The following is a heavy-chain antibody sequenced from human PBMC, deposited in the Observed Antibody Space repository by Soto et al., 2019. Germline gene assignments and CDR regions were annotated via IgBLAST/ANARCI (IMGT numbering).Heavy chain of an antibody. CDR3: AKASVWYPYFDS. Sequence: GGSLRLSCAASEFSFDDYAMSWVRQAPGKGLEWVSSITYTGVSTYYADSVKGRFTISRDNSKDTLYLQMNSLRAEDTAIYYCAKASVWYPYFDSWGQGTLVTVS. J-gene: IGHJ4*02. D-gene: IGHD6-13*01. CDR1: EFSFDDYA. V-gene: IGHV3-23*01. CDR2: ITYTGVST.